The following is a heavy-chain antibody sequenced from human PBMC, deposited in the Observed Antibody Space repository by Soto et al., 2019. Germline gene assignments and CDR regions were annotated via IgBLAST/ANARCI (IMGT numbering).Heavy chain of an antibody. V-gene: IGHV3-7*01. Sequence: EVQVVESGGGLVQPGGSLRLSCAASGFTFSNHWMTWVRQAPGKGLEWVANIKQDGSEKYYVDSVKVRFTLSRDNAKNSLYLQMNSLRAEDTAVYYCARDSAYCRSTSCYLSYYYYMDVWGKGTTVTVSS. CDR3: ARDSAYCRSTSCYLSYYYYMDV. CDR2: IKQDGSEK. CDR1: GFTFSNHW. J-gene: IGHJ6*03. D-gene: IGHD2-2*01.